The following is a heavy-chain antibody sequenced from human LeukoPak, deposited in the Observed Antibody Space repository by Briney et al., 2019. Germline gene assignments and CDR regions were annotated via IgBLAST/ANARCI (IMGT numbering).Heavy chain of an antibody. Sequence: ASVKVSCKASGGTFSSYAISWVRQAPGQGLEWMGGIIPIFGTANYAQKFQGRVTITVDDSTSTAYMELSSLRSEDTAVYYCASCPRKRVVPAAIVFDPWGQGTLVTVSS. CDR2: IIPIFGTA. J-gene: IGHJ5*02. CDR3: ASCPRKRVVPAAIVFDP. CDR1: GGTFSSYA. D-gene: IGHD2-2*02. V-gene: IGHV1-69*13.